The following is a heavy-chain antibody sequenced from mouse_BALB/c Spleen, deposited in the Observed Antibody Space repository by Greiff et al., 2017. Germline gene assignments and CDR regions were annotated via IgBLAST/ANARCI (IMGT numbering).Heavy chain of an antibody. Sequence: VQLQQSGAELVRPGALVKLSCKASGFNIKDYYMHWVKQRPEQGLEWIGWIDPENGNTIYDPKLQGKASITADTSSNTAYLQLSSLTSEDTAVYYCALYGNLYFDYWGQGTTLTVSS. J-gene: IGHJ2*01. V-gene: IGHV14-1*02. D-gene: IGHD2-1*01. CDR1: GFNIKDYY. CDR2: IDPENGNT. CDR3: ALYGNLYFDY.